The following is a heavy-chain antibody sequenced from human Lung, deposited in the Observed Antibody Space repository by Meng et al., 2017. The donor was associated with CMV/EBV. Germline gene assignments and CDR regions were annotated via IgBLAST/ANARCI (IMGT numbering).Heavy chain of an antibody. V-gene: IGHV3-48*03. Sequence: SCAASGLTFSSFEMNWVRQSPGRGLEWLAYINPSGSVMEYADSVQGRFTISRDNAKNSVYVQMNNLRVEDTAVYYCATYNRYGYNAHFFDYWGQGXLVTVSS. CDR2: INPSGSVM. CDR1: GLTFSSFE. CDR3: ATYNRYGYNAHFFDY. D-gene: IGHD5-12*01. J-gene: IGHJ4*02.